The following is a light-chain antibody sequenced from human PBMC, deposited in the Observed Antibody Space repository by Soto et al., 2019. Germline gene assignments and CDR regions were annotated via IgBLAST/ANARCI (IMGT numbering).Light chain of an antibody. V-gene: IGLV2-14*01. Sequence: QSALTQPASVSGSPGESITISCTGTSSDVGGYDFVSWYQQHPDKAPKLMIYDVTNRPSGVSNRFSGSKSGNTASLTISWLQAEDEAEYYCSSYTSSTIFVFGPGTKVTVL. CDR3: SSYTSSTIFV. CDR1: SSDVGGYDF. CDR2: DVT. J-gene: IGLJ1*01.